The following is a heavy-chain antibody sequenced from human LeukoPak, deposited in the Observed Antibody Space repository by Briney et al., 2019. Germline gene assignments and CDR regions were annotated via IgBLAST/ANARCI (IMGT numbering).Heavy chain of an antibody. D-gene: IGHD2-15*01. CDR1: GGSISSYY. CDR3: ARDRGGSGLLPYYFDY. V-gene: IGHV4-4*07. J-gene: IGHJ4*02. CDR2: IYTSGST. Sequence: KSSETLSLTCTVSGGSISSYYWSWIRQPAGKGLEWIGRIYTSGSTNYNPSLKSRVTMSVDTSKNQFSLKLSSVTAADTAVYYCARDRGGSGLLPYYFDYWGQGTLVTVSS.